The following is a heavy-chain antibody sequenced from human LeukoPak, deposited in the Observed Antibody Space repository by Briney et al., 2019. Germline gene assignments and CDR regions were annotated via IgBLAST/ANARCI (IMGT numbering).Heavy chain of an antibody. CDR3: ARDPIWSGYFDFDY. D-gene: IGHD3-3*01. CDR2: ISSSSSYI. CDR1: GFTFSSYS. Sequence: GGSLRLSCAASGFTFSSYSMNWVRQAPGKGLGRVSSISSSSSYIYYADSVKGRFTISRDNAKNSLYLQMNSLRAEDTAVYYCARDPIWSGYFDFDYWGQGTLVTVSS. V-gene: IGHV3-21*01. J-gene: IGHJ4*02.